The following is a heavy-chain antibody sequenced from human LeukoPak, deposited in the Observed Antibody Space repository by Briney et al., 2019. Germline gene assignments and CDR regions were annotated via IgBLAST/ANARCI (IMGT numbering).Heavy chain of an antibody. J-gene: IGHJ6*02. D-gene: IGHD2-8*01. CDR1: GYTFTSYD. CDR3: ARYPNYGMDV. Sequence: ASVTVSCTASGYTFTSYDINWVRQATGQGLEWMGQMNPNSGNTGYGQKFQGRVTMTRNTSISTAYMELSSLRSEDTAVYYCARYPNYGMDVWGQGTTVTVSS. V-gene: IGHV1-8*01. CDR2: MNPNSGNT.